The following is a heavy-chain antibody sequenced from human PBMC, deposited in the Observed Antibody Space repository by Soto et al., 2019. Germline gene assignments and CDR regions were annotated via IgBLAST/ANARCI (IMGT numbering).Heavy chain of an antibody. CDR1: GFTFSRNV. J-gene: IGHJ6*02. CDR3: ASGYCSTTSCFYGMDV. Sequence: QVQLVESGGGVVQPGRSLRLSCAGSGFTFSRNVMQWVRQAPGKGLEWVAFISYDGSNKYYADSVKGRFTISRDNSKNTLYLQMNSLRPEDTSVYYCASGYCSTTSCFYGMDVWGQGTTVTVSS. D-gene: IGHD2-2*01. V-gene: IGHV3-30-3*01. CDR2: ISYDGSNK.